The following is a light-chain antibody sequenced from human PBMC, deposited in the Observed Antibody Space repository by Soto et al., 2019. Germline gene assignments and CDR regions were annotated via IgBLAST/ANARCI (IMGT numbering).Light chain of an antibody. J-gene: IGLJ3*02. Sequence: QSALTQPASVSGSPGQSITISCTGTSSDVGGNNYVSWYQQHPGKAPKLIIYEVNKRASGVPDRFSGSKSGITASLTVSGLQADDEADYYCGAHAGSNTWVFGGGTKLTVL. V-gene: IGLV2-8*01. CDR1: SSDVGGNNY. CDR2: EVN. CDR3: GAHAGSNTWV.